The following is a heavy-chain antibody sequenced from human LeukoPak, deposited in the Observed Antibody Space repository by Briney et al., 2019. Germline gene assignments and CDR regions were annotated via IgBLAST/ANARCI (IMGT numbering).Heavy chain of an antibody. CDR3: ARDLDYYYDSSGYYGY. CDR2: INPSGGST. D-gene: IGHD3-22*01. J-gene: IGHJ4*02. Sequence: ASVKVSCKASGYTFTSYYIHWVRQAPGQGLEWMGIINPSGGSTSYAQKFQGRVTMTRDTSTSTVYMELSSLRSEDTAVYYCARDLDYYYDSSGYYGYWGQGTLVTVSS. V-gene: IGHV1-46*01. CDR1: GYTFTSYY.